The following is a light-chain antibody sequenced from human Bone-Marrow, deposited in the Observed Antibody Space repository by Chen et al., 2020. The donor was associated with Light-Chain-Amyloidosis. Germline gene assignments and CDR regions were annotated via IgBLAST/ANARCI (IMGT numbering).Light chain of an antibody. V-gene: IGLV3-21*02. Sequence: SYVLTQPSSVSVAPGQTATIACGGNNIGSTSVHWYQQTPGQAPLLVVYDDSARPSGIPGRLSCSNSGNTATRTISRVEAGDEADYYCQVWERSSDRPVFGGGTKLTVL. J-gene: IGLJ3*02. CDR2: DDS. CDR3: QVWERSSDRPV. CDR1: NIGSTS.